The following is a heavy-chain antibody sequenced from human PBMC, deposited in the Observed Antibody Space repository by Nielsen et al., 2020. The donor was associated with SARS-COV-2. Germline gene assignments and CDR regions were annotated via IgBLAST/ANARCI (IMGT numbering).Heavy chain of an antibody. CDR1: GGTFSSYA. CDR2: IIPIFGTA. J-gene: IGHJ4*02. V-gene: IGHV1-69*06. D-gene: IGHD3-10*01. Sequence: SVKVSCHASGGTFSSYAISWVPQAPGQGLEWMGGIIPIFGTANYAQKFQGRVTITADKSTSTAYMELSSLRSEDTAVYYRARFTMVRGVIDVHDYWGQGTLVTVSS. CDR3: ARFTMVRGVIDVHDY.